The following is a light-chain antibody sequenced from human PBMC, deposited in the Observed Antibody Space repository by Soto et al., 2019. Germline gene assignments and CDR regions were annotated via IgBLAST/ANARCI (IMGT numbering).Light chain of an antibody. CDR2: DAT. CDR3: QQECHPFT. J-gene: IGKJ5*01. Sequence: IQIIISQSYLSASVGDRVTITCQASQDISNYLTWYQHKQAKAPMLLIEDATDLETGVPSSGSGSGTETDFTFTSMSLEDLDIATYYWQQECHPFTFGQGTRLEIK. V-gene: IGKV1-33*01. CDR1: QDISNY.